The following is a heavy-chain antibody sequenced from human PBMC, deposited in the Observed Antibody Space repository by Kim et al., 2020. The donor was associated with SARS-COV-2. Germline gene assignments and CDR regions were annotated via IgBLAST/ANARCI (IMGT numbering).Heavy chain of an antibody. V-gene: IGHV4-39*01. CDR3: ARGNSGSYFGNWFDP. J-gene: IGHJ5*02. D-gene: IGHD1-26*01. Sequence: NPTLQMRVTISVDTSKNQFSLKLSSVTAADTAVYYCARGNSGSYFGNWFDPWGQGTLVTVSS.